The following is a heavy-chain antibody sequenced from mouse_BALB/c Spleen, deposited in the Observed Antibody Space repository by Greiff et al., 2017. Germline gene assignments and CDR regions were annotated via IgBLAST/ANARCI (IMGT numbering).Heavy chain of an antibody. Sequence: VQGVESGAELVRPGTSVKVSCKASGYAFTNYLIEWVKQRPGQGLEWIGEINPGSGGTNYNEKFKGKATLTADKSSSTAYMQLSSLTSDDSAVYFCARRGYYGSSFVAYWGQGTLVTVSA. J-gene: IGHJ3*01. CDR2: INPGSGGT. D-gene: IGHD1-1*01. CDR1: GYAFTNYL. V-gene: IGHV1-54*01. CDR3: ARRGYYGSSFVAY.